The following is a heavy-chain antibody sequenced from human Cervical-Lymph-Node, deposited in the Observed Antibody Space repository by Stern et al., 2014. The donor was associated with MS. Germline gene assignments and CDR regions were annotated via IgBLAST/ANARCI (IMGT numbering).Heavy chain of an antibody. V-gene: IGHV1-69*06. CDR2: ITPISGAK. CDR1: GGTFSSHA. Sequence: VQLVESGAEVRKPGSSVKVSCKASGGTFSSHAISWVRQAPGQGLEWMGGITPISGAKNYAQRFQGSVTLTADRSTYTVSMELSSLRSDDTAVYYCARDGGVRGVISYSCDSWGQGTLVTVSS. J-gene: IGHJ4*02. D-gene: IGHD3-10*01. CDR3: ARDGGVRGVISYSCDS.